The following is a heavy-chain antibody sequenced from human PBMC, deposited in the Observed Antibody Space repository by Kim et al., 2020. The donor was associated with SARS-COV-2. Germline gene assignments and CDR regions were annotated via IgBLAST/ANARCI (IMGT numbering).Heavy chain of an antibody. J-gene: IGHJ4*02. CDR3: AKAKTGSSYSSSDY. V-gene: IGHV3-23*01. CDR1: GFTFNSYA. D-gene: IGHD6-6*01. CDR2: ITGGEGNT. Sequence: GGSLRLSCVASGFTFNSYAMTWVRQAPGKGLEWLSTITGGEGNTYYADSVKGRFTISRDNSKNTLFLQMNTLRAEDTAIYYCAKAKTGSSYSSSDYWGQGALVTVYS.